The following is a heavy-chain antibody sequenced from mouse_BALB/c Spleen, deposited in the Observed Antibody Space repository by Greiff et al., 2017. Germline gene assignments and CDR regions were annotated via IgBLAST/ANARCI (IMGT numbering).Heavy chain of an antibody. Sequence: VKLMESGPGLVAPSQSLSITCTVSGFSLTSYGVHWVRQPPGKGLEWLGVIWAGGSTNYNSALMSRLSISKDNSKSQVFLKMNSLQTDDTAMYYCARDEKLHYYGSRGLAYWGQGTLVTVSA. J-gene: IGHJ3*01. CDR2: IWAGGST. CDR1: GFSLTSYG. D-gene: IGHD1-1*01. CDR3: ARDEKLHYYGSRGLAY. V-gene: IGHV2-9*02.